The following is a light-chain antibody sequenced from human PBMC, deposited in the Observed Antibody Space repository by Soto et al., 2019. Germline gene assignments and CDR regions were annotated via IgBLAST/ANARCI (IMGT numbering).Light chain of an antibody. CDR2: EVT. V-gene: IGLV2-14*01. Sequence: HSVLTQPASVSGSPGQSIAISCTGSSSDIGIYKYVSWYQQHPGKVPKLIIYEVTNRPSGVSNRFSGSKSGNTAFLTISGLQAEDEADYYCSSYTTSSTRVFGPGTKLTVL. J-gene: IGLJ1*01. CDR3: SSYTTSSTRV. CDR1: SSDIGIYKY.